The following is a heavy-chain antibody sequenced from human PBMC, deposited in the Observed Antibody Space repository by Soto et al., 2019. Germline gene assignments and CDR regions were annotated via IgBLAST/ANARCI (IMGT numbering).Heavy chain of an antibody. CDR2: ITNGGKKQ. D-gene: IGHD4-17*01. Sequence: QVQVVESGGGVVQPGRSLRLSCAASGFTFSTHAMHWVRQAPGKGLEWVAVITNGGKKQYYADSVKGRFTISRDNSKNTLYLQMDSLRPEDTAVYYCVKDLSGAWTFAYWGQGTLVTVSS. CDR3: VKDLSGAWTFAY. V-gene: IGHV3-30*04. J-gene: IGHJ4*02. CDR1: GFTFSTHA.